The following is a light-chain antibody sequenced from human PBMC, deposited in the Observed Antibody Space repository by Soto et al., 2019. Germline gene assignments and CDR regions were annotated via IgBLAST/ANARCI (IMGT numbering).Light chain of an antibody. Sequence: QSALTQPASVSGSPGQSITISCTGTSSDVGGYNYVSWYQQHPGKAPKLMIYEVSYRPSGVSDRFSGSKSGNTASLTISGLQAEDEAEYYCSSYTNINTRACVFGTGTKLTVL. V-gene: IGLV2-14*01. CDR2: EVS. J-gene: IGLJ1*01. CDR1: SSDVGGYNY. CDR3: SSYTNINTRACV.